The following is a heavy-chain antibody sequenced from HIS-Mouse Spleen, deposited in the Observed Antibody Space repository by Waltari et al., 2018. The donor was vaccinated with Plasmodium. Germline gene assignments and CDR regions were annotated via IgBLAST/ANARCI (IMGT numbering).Heavy chain of an antibody. J-gene: IGHJ3*02. V-gene: IGHV4-59*01. Sequence: QVQLQESGPGLVKPSETLSLTCTVSGGSISSYYWRWIRQPPGKGLEWIGYIYYSGSTNYNPSLKSRVTISVDTSKNQFSLKLSYVTAADTAVYYCAREPYDILTGYYDAFDIWGQGTMVTVSS. CDR3: AREPYDILTGYYDAFDI. CDR2: IYYSGST. D-gene: IGHD3-9*01. CDR1: GGSISSYY.